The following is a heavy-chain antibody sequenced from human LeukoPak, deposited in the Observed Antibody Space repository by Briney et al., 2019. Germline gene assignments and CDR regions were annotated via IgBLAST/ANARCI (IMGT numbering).Heavy chain of an antibody. V-gene: IGHV3-30*18. Sequence: GGSLRLSCAASGFTFSSYGMHWVRQAPGKGLEWVALISYDGNNKYYVDSVKGRFTISRDSSKNTVYLQMNSLRVEDTGVYFCAKTSSNGGDFDSWGQGTLVTVSS. D-gene: IGHD4-11*01. CDR2: ISYDGNNK. CDR3: AKTSSNGGDFDS. CDR1: GFTFSSYG. J-gene: IGHJ4*02.